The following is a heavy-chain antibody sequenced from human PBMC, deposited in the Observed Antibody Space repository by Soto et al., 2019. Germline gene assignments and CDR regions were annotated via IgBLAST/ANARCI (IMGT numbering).Heavy chain of an antibody. J-gene: IGHJ5*02. V-gene: IGHV1-3*01. D-gene: IGHD3-16*01. Sequence: ASVKVSCKASGYTFIRYGITWVRQAPGQRLEWMGWINAGNGNTKYSQKFQGRVTITRDTSASTAYMELRSLRSEDTAVYYCARGYGGPIGWFDPWGQGTLVTVSS. CDR3: ARGYGGPIGWFDP. CDR2: INAGNGNT. CDR1: GYTFIRYG.